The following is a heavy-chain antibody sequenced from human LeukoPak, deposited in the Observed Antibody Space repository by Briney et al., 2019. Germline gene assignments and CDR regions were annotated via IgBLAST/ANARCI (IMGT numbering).Heavy chain of an antibody. CDR3: ASYYYDSSGYYYPFDY. V-gene: IGHV1-8*03. J-gene: IGHJ4*02. CDR2: MNPNSGNT. Sequence: GASVKVSCKASGYTFTSYDINWVRQATGQGLEWMGWMNPNSGNTGYAQKFQGRVTITADESTSTAYMELSSLRSEDTAVYYCASYYYDSSGYYYPFDYWGQGTLVTVSS. D-gene: IGHD3-22*01. CDR1: GYTFTSYD.